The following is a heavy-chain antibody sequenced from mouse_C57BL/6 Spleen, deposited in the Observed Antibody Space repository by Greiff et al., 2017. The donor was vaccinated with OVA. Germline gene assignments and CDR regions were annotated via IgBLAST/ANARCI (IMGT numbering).Heavy chain of an antibody. Sequence: EVQVVESGGGLVQPGGSLSLSCAASGFTFTDYYMSWVRQPPGKALEWLGFIRNKANGYTTEYSASVKGRFTISRDNSQSILYLQMNALRAEDSATYYCASQLGTAWFAYWGQGTLVTVSA. CDR1: GFTFTDYY. V-gene: IGHV7-3*01. D-gene: IGHD1-1*01. CDR2: IRNKANGYTT. J-gene: IGHJ3*01. CDR3: ASQLGTAWFAY.